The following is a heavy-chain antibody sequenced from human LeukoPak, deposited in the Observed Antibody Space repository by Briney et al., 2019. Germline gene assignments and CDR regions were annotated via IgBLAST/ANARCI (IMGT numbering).Heavy chain of an antibody. V-gene: IGHV3-30-3*01. CDR2: ISYDGSNK. CDR3: ASPIFGVVPHY. D-gene: IGHD3-3*01. Sequence: PGGSLRLSCAASGFTFSSYAMHWVRQAPGKGLEWVAVISYDGSNKYYADSVKGRFTISRDNSKNTLYLQMNSLRAEDTAVYYCASPIFGVVPHYWGQGTLVTVSS. J-gene: IGHJ4*02. CDR1: GFTFSSYA.